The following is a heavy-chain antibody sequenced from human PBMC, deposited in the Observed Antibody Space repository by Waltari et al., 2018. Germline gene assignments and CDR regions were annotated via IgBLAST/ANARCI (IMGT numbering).Heavy chain of an antibody. V-gene: IGHV4-59*01. CDR3: ARVGSSWFHGLWAFDI. D-gene: IGHD6-13*01. Sequence: QVQLQESGPGLVKPSETLSLTCTVSGGSISSYYWSWIRQPPGKGLEWIGYIYYSGSTNYNPSLKSRVTISVDTSKNQFSLKLSSVTAADTAVYYCARVGSSWFHGLWAFDIWGQGTMVTVSS. J-gene: IGHJ3*02. CDR2: IYYSGST. CDR1: GGSISSYY.